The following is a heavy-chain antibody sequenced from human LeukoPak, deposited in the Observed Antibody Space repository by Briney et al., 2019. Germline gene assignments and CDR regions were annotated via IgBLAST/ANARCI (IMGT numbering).Heavy chain of an antibody. CDR3: AREPRPGLSSSGYYFDY. D-gene: IGHD6-6*01. CDR1: GGSISSHY. V-gene: IGHV4-59*11. CDR2: IYYSGST. J-gene: IGHJ4*02. Sequence: PSETLSLTCTVSGGSISSHYWSWIRQPPGKGLEWIGYIYYSGSTNYNPSLKSRVTISVDTSKNQFSLKLRSVTAADTAVYYCAREPRPGLSSSGYYFDYWGQGTLVTVSS.